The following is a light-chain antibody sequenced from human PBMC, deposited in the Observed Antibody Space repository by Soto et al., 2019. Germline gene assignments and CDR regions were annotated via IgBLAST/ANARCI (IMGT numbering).Light chain of an antibody. CDR3: QSYDSSLSGWV. Sequence: QSVLTQPPSVSGAPGQRVTISCTGNSSNIGAGYGVHWYQQLPGTAPKLLIYVNSNRPSGVPDRFSGSKSGTSASLAITGLQAEDEADYYCQSYDSSLSGWVFGGRTKLTVL. CDR1: SSNIGAGYG. CDR2: VNS. J-gene: IGLJ3*02. V-gene: IGLV1-40*01.